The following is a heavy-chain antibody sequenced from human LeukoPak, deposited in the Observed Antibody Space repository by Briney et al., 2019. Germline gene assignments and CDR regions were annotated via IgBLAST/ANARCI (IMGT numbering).Heavy chain of an antibody. CDR3: ARQLYGDLDY. V-gene: IGHV1-18*01. Sequence: ASVKVSCKASGYTFTSYGISWVRQAAGQGREGRGWISAYNGNTNYAQKLQGRVTMTTDTSTSTAYMELRSLRSEDTAVYYCARQLYGDLDYWGQGTLVTVSS. CDR1: GYTFTSYG. J-gene: IGHJ4*02. D-gene: IGHD4-17*01. CDR2: ISAYNGNT.